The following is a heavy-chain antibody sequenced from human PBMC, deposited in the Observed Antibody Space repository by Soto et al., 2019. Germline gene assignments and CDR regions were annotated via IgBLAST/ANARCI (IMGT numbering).Heavy chain of an antibody. CDR2: ISYDGSYI. CDR1: GFAFTNYA. D-gene: IGHD5-12*01. Sequence: QVQLVESGGGVVQPGRSLRLSCAASGFAFTNYAMHRVRQAPGKGLDWVAVISYDGSYIYYADSVKGRFTISRDNSKNTVYLQMNSLRAEDTAVYYCTNLYIGGDFDYWGQGTLVTVSS. J-gene: IGHJ4*02. V-gene: IGHV3-30-3*01. CDR3: TNLYIGGDFDY.